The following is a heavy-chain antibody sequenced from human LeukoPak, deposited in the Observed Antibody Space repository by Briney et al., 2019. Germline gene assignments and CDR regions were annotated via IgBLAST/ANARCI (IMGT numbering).Heavy chain of an antibody. CDR3: TRLPLSGTTDY. CDR1: GFTFSDAW. D-gene: IGHD1-14*01. CDR2: IKSRIDGGTT. Sequence: GGSLRLSCAASGFTFSDAWMNWVRRAPGKGLEWVGRIKSRIDGGTTAYAAPVEGRFSISRDESKNTLYLQMNSLKTEDTAVYYCTRLPLSGTTDYWGQGTLVTVSS. J-gene: IGHJ4*02. V-gene: IGHV3-15*01.